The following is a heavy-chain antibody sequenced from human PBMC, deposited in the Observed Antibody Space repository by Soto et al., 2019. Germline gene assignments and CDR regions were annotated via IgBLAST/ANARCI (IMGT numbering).Heavy chain of an antibody. CDR2: GYYSGST. CDR1: GTSMSGHF. V-gene: IGHV4-59*11. Sequence: PSETLSLTCTVSGTSMSGHFWSWMRQPPGKGLEWIGYGYYSGSTLYNPSLKSRVTISLGTSKNHFSLGLNSVTSADTAVYYCARGVYLSLVRTGWFDPWGQGTLVTVSS. CDR3: ARGVYLSLVRTGWFDP. D-gene: IGHD3-10*01. J-gene: IGHJ5*02.